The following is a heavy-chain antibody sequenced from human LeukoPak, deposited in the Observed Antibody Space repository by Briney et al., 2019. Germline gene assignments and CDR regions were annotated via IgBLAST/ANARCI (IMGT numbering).Heavy chain of an antibody. V-gene: IGHV4-59*08. CDR3: GRLGDGPHDDY. J-gene: IGHJ4*02. Sequence: SETLSLTCTVSGGSISGLYWSWIRQSPGKGLEWIGYIYSRGSTNYNPSPKSRVTISVDTSKNHFSLKLSSVTAAGTAVYYCGRLGDGPHDDYWGRGTLVTVSS. CDR1: GGSISGLY. CDR2: IYSRGST. D-gene: IGHD1-14*01.